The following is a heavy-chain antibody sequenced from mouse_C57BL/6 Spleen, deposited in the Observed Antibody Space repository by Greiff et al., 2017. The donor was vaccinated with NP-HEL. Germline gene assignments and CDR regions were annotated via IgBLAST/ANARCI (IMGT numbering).Heavy chain of an antibody. CDR3: ARRGSSGSFPYYFDD. Sequence: EVKLQESGPGLVKPSQSLSLTCSVTGYSITSGYYWNWIRQFPGNKLEWMGYISYDGSNNYNPSLKNRISITRDTSKNQFFLKLNSVTTEDTATYYCARRGSSGSFPYYFDDWGQGTTLTVSS. V-gene: IGHV3-6*01. CDR1: GYSITSGYY. D-gene: IGHD3-2*02. J-gene: IGHJ2*01. CDR2: ISYDGSN.